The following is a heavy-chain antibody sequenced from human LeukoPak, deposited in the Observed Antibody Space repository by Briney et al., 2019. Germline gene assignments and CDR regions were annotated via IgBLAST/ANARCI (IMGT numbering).Heavy chain of an antibody. D-gene: IGHD2-2*02. Sequence: SETLSLTCTVSGGSISSYYWSWIRQPPGKGLEWIGYIYYSGSTNYNPSLKSRVTISVDTSKNQFSLKLSSVTAADTAVYYCARLFYCSSTSCYTRYYYYYMDVWGKGTTVTVSS. CDR3: ARLFYCSSTSCYTRYYYYYMDV. CDR2: IYYSGST. V-gene: IGHV4-59*08. CDR1: GGSISSYY. J-gene: IGHJ6*03.